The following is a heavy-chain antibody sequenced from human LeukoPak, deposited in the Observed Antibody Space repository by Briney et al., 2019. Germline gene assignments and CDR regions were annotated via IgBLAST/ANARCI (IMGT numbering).Heavy chain of an antibody. CDR2: ISYDGSNK. V-gene: IGHV3-30-3*01. CDR3: ARLAAGNNFFDY. CDR1: GFTFSSYA. J-gene: IGHJ4*02. D-gene: IGHD6-13*01. Sequence: GGSLRLSCAASGFTFSSYAMHWVRQAPGKGLEWVAVISYDGSNKYYADSVKGRFTISRDNSKSTLYLQMNSLRAEDTAVYYCARLAAGNNFFDYWGQGTLVTVSS.